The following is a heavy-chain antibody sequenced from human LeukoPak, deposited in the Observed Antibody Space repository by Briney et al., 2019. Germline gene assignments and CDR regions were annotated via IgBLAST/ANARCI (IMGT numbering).Heavy chain of an antibody. CDR2: IRGGGGST. CDR1: GFTVTNAW. J-gene: IGHJ4*02. Sequence: GGSLRLSCAASGFTVTNAWMHWVRQAPGKGLEWVSVIRGGGGSTYYADSVKGRFTISRDNSKNTLYLQMNSLRAEDTAVYYCAKEPPIYDFWSAVADWGQGTLVTVSS. V-gene: IGHV3-23*01. CDR3: AKEPPIYDFWSAVAD. D-gene: IGHD3-3*01.